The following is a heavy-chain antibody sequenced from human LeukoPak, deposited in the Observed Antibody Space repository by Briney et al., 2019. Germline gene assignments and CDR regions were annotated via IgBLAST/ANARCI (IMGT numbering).Heavy chain of an antibody. V-gene: IGHV3-23*01. J-gene: IGHJ4*02. Sequence: GGSLRLSCAASGFSFSSYAMGWVRQAPGKGLEWVSGISGSGDSPYYADSVKGRFTISRDNSKNTLYLQMNSLSAEDTAVYYCAQDPSRIVVGRCDYWGQGTRVTVSS. D-gene: IGHD3-22*01. CDR1: GFSFSSYA. CDR3: AQDPSRIVVGRCDY. CDR2: ISGSGDSP.